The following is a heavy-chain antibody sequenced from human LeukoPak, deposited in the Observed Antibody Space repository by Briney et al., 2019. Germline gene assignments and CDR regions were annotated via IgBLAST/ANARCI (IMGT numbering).Heavy chain of an antibody. V-gene: IGHV3-23*01. CDR3: AKVPSVYCSSTSCYLDY. D-gene: IGHD2-2*01. CDR2: ISGSGGST. J-gene: IGHJ4*02. CDR1: GFTFSSYA. Sequence: GGFLRLSCAASGFTFSSYAMSWVRQAPGKGLEWVSAISGSGGSTYYADSVKGRFTISRDNSKNTLYLQMNSLRAEDTAVYYCAKVPSVYCSSTSCYLDYWGQGTLVTVSS.